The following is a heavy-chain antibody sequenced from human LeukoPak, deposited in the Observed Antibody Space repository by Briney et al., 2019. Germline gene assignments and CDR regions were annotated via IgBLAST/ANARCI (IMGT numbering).Heavy chain of an antibody. CDR3: ARFKDGYKETFDY. J-gene: IGHJ4*02. CDR1: GGSISSYY. D-gene: IGHD5-24*01. CDR2: IYYSGST. Sequence: SETLSLTCTVSGGSISSYYWSWIRQPPGKGLEWIGYIYYSGSTNYNPSLKSRVTISVDTSKNQFSLKLSSVTAADTAVYYCARFKDGYKETFDYWGQGTLVTVSS. V-gene: IGHV4-59*01.